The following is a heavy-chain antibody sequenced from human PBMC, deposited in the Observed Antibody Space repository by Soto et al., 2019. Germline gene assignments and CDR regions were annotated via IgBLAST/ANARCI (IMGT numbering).Heavy chain of an antibody. CDR3: AREKIFGVVIALRGYYYYGMDV. J-gene: IGHJ6*02. V-gene: IGHV1-69*13. Sequence: SVKVSCKASGGTFSSYAISWVQQAPGQGLEWMGGIIPIFGTANYAQKFQGRVTITADESTSTAYMELSSLRSEDTAVYYCAREKIFGVVIALRGYYYYGMDVWG. CDR1: GGTFSSYA. CDR2: IIPIFGTA. D-gene: IGHD3-3*01.